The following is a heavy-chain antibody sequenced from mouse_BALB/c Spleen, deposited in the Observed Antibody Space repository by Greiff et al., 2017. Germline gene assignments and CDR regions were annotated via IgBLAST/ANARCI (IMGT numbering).Heavy chain of an antibody. V-gene: IGHV5-6-3*01. J-gene: IGHJ2*01. D-gene: IGHD2-1*01. CDR1: GFTFSSYG. Sequence: DVMLVESGGGLVQPGGSLKLSCAASGFTFSSYGMSWVRQTPDKRLELVATINSNGGSTYYPDSVKGRFTISRDNAKNTLYLQMSSLKSEDTAMYYCARDGSYYGNYVVYWGQGTTLTVSS. CDR2: INSNGGST. CDR3: ARDGSYYGNYVVY.